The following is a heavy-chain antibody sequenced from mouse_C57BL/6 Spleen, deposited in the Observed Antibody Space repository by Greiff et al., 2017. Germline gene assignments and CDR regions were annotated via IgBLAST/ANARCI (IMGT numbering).Heavy chain of an antibody. Sequence: QVQLQQSGTELVKPGASVKLSCKASGYTFTSYWMHWVKQRPGQGLEWIGNINPSNGGTNYNEKFKSKATLTVDKSSSTAYMQLSSLTSEDSAVYYCARAGFYYYAMDYWGQGTSVTVSS. J-gene: IGHJ4*01. CDR3: ARAGFYYYAMDY. V-gene: IGHV1-53*01. CDR1: GYTFTSYW. CDR2: INPSNGGT.